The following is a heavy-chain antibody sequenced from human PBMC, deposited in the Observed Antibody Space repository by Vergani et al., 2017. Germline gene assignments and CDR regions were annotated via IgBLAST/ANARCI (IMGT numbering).Heavy chain of an antibody. J-gene: IGHJ5*01. D-gene: IGHD5-12*01. V-gene: IGHV3-7*03. CDR3: ARAINADS. Sequence: EVQLVESGGGLVQPGGSLRLSCAASGFTFTTFWMNWVRQAPGKGLEWVANIKPDGSEKSYVDSVKGRFTISRDNAKNSVYLQMNSLRAEDTAVYYCARAINADSWGQGTLVTVSS. CDR1: GFTFTTFW. CDR2: IKPDGSEK.